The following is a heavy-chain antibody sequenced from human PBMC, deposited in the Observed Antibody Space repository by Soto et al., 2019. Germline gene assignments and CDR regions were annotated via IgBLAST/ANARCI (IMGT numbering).Heavy chain of an antibody. D-gene: IGHD3-3*02. CDR3: ASRPADISGKDY. CDR2: IYHSGKT. Sequence: QVQLQESGPGLVKPSETLSLTCAVSGDSISSNTWWSWVRQSPGKGLEWSGEIYHSGKTNYKASLKSRVTMAIDKSKTQLSLTRTSVTAADTAVYVCASRPADISGKDYWGQGTLVTVSS. V-gene: IGHV4-4*02. CDR1: GDSISSNTW. J-gene: IGHJ4*02.